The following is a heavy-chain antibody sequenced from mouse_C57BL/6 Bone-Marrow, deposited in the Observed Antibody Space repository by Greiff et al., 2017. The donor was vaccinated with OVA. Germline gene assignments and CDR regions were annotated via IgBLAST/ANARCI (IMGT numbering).Heavy chain of an antibody. D-gene: IGHD3-1*01. J-gene: IGHJ4*01. CDR3: ARWGYPYYAMDY. CDR2: IDPNSGGT. V-gene: IGHV1-72*01. Sequence: VQLKQPGAELVKPGASVKLSCKASGYTFTSYWMHWVKQRPGRGLEWIGRIDPNSGGTKYNEKFKGKATLTVDKPSSTAYMQLSSLTSEDSAVYYCARWGYPYYAMDYWGQGTSVTVSS. CDR1: GYTFTSYW.